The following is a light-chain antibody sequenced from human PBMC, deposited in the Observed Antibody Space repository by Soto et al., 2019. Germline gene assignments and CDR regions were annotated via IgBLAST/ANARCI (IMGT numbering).Light chain of an antibody. CDR2: GAS. V-gene: IGKV3-20*01. CDR1: QSISIY. J-gene: IGKJ1*01. CDR3: QQYGMSRWT. Sequence: EIVLTQSPATLSLSPGERATLSCRASQSISIYSAWYQQKPGQAPRLLIYGASSRATGIPDRFSGSGSGTDFTLTISRLEPEDFAVYYCQQYGMSRWTFGQGTKVDIK.